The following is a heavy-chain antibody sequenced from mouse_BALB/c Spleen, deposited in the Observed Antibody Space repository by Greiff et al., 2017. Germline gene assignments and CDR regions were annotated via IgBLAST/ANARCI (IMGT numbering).Heavy chain of an antibody. V-gene: IGHV5-6-4*01. J-gene: IGHJ2*01. D-gene: IGHD2-4*01. CDR2: ISSGGSYT. CDR1: GFTFSSYT. Sequence: EVKLMESGGGLVKPGGSLKLSCAASGFTFSSYTMSWVRQTPEKRLEWVATISSGGSYTYYPDSVKGRFTISRDNAKNTLYLQMSSLKSEDTAMYYCTREKTMITYFDYWGQGTTLTVSS. CDR3: TREKTMITYFDY.